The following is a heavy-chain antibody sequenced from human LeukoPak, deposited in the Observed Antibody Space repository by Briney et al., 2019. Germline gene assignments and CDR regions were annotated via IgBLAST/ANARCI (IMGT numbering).Heavy chain of an antibody. CDR1: GFTFSSYS. CDR2: ISSSSSYI. Sequence: GGSLRLSCAASGFTFSSYSMNWVRQAPGKGREGVSSISSSSSYIYYADSVKGRFTISRDNSRNTMYLQMNSLRAEDTALYYCAKDQKDSTSWYFDYWGQGTLVTVSS. J-gene: IGHJ4*02. D-gene: IGHD6-13*01. V-gene: IGHV3-21*01. CDR3: AKDQKDSTSWYFDY.